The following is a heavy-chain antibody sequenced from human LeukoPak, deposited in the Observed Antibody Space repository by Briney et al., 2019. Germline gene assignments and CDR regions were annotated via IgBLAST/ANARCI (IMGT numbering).Heavy chain of an antibody. CDR1: GGSITSYY. V-gene: IGHV4-59*08. D-gene: IGHD5/OR15-5a*01. CDR2: IYYTGGT. Sequence: SETLSLTCNVSGGSITSYYWNSMRQPPGKRLEWIGYIYYTGGTNSNPSLKSRLTISMDTSKKQFSLKLSSVTAADTAIYYCASSYFYDGIRYFDSWGQGALVTVSS. CDR3: ASSYFYDGIRYFDS. J-gene: IGHJ4*02.